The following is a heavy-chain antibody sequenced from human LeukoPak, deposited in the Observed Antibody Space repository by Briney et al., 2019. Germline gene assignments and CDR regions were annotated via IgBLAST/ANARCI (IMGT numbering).Heavy chain of an antibody. V-gene: IGHV3-23*01. CDR1: GFTLSSYA. Sequence: GGSLRLSCAASGFTLSSYAMSWVRQAPGKGLEWVSAISGSGGSTYYADSVKGRFTISRDNSKNTLYLQMNSLRAEDTAVYYCASRDGYNVGYDAFDIWGQGTMVTVSS. CDR2: ISGSGGST. D-gene: IGHD5-24*01. CDR3: ASRDGYNVGYDAFDI. J-gene: IGHJ3*02.